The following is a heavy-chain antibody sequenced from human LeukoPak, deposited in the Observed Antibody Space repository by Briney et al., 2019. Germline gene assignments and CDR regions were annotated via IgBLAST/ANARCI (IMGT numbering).Heavy chain of an antibody. J-gene: IGHJ4*02. CDR2: INYSGST. CDR1: GGSISSSSYY. D-gene: IGHD2-15*01. CDR3: ARGWWELRTFDY. V-gene: IGHV4-39*07. Sequence: ASETLSLTCTVSGGSISSSSYYWGWIRQPPGKGLEWIGSINYSGSTYYKPSLKSRVTISVDTSKNQFSLKLSSVTAADTAVYYCARGWWELRTFDYWGQGTLVTVSS.